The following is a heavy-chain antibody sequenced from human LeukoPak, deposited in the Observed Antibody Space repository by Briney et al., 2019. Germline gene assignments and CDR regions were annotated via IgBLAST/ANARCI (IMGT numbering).Heavy chain of an antibody. CDR2: IYYSGST. Sequence: SETLSFTCTVSGGSICSYYWSWIRQPPGKGLEWIGYIYYSGSTNYNPSLKSRVTISVDTSKNQFSLKLSSVTAADTAVYYCARVPYSSSSPAFDYWGQGTLVTVSS. D-gene: IGHD6-6*01. V-gene: IGHV4-59*01. J-gene: IGHJ4*02. CDR3: ARVPYSSSSPAFDY. CDR1: GGSICSYY.